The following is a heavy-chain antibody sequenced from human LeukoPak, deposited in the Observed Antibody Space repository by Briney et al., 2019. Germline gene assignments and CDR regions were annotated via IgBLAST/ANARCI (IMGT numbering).Heavy chain of an antibody. CDR2: ISGSSSYI. V-gene: IGHV3-21*01. CDR3: ASAYGDYSSFDY. Sequence: GGSLILSCAASGFTFSSYSMNWVRQAPGKGLEWVSSISGSSSYIYYADSVKGRFTISRDNAKNSLYLQMNSLRAEDTAVYYCASAYGDYSSFDYWGQGTLVIVSS. D-gene: IGHD4-17*01. CDR1: GFTFSSYS. J-gene: IGHJ4*02.